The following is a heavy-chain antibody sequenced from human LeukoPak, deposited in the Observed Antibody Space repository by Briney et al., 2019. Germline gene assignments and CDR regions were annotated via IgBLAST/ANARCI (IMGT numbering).Heavy chain of an antibody. J-gene: IGHJ4*02. CDR3: ARGRITILPPDY. Sequence: GSSEKVSCKASGCTLSSYAIRWVRQAPRQGLEWMGEIIPIFGTANYAQKFQGRVTITADQSTSTAYMELSSLRSEDTAVYYCARGRITILPPDYWGQGTLVTVSS. CDR1: GCTLSSYA. CDR2: IIPIFGTA. D-gene: IGHD3-3*01. V-gene: IGHV1-69*01.